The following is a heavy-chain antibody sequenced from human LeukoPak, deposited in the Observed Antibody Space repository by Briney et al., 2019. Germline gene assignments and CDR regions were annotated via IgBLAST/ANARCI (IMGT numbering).Heavy chain of an antibody. CDR1: GGTFSSYA. CDR2: IIPILGIA. V-gene: IGHV1-69*04. D-gene: IGHD5-12*01. Sequence: ASVTVFCKASGGTFSSYAISWVRQAPGQGLEWMGRIIPILGIANYAQKFQGRVTITADKSTSTAYMELSSLRSEDTAVYYCARSYDSFYYGMDVWGQGTTVTVSS. CDR3: ARSYDSFYYGMDV. J-gene: IGHJ6*02.